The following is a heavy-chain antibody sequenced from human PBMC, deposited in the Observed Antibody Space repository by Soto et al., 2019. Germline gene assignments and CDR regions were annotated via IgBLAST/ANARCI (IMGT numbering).Heavy chain of an antibody. CDR2: IKSKTGGVTT. D-gene: IGHD6-19*01. CDR3: TTDFTRGWFFDH. CDR1: AFTFSNAW. Sequence: PGGSLRLSCAASAFTFSNAWMNWVRQAPGKGLEWVGRIKSKTGGVTTDYAAPVKGRFVISRDDSKNMLYLQMNSLKTEDTAVYYCTTDFTRGWFFDHWGQGTLVTVSS. V-gene: IGHV3-15*07. J-gene: IGHJ4*02.